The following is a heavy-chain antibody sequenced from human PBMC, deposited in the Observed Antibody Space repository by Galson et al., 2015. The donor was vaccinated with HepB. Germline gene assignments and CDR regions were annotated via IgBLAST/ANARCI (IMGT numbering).Heavy chain of an antibody. CDR2: ISGSGGST. Sequence: SLRLSCAASGFTFSSYAMSWVRQAPGKGLEWVSAISGSGGSTYYADSVKGRFTISRDNSKNTLYLQMNSLRAEDTAVYYCAKDGYSSGWYTIYYYYGMDVWGKGTTVTVSS. CDR1: GFTFSSYA. D-gene: IGHD6-19*01. V-gene: IGHV3-23*01. J-gene: IGHJ6*04. CDR3: AKDGYSSGWYTIYYYYGMDV.